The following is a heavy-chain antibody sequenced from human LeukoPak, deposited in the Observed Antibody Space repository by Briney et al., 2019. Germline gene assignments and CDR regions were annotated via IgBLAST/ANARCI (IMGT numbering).Heavy chain of an antibody. V-gene: IGHV1-69*06. CDR2: IIPIFGTA. CDR1: GGTFSSYA. J-gene: IGHJ5*02. CDR3: ATSPIAVALAQNWFDP. D-gene: IGHD6-19*01. Sequence: ASVKVSCKASGGTFSSYAISWVRQAPGQGLEWMGGIIPIFGTANYAQKFQGRVTMTEDTSTDTAYMELSSLRSEDTAVYYCATSPIAVALAQNWFDPWGQGTLVTVSS.